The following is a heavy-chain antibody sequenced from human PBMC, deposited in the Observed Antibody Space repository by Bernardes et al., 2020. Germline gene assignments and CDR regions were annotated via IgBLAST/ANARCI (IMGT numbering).Heavy chain of an antibody. D-gene: IGHD6-19*01. J-gene: IGHJ6*03. V-gene: IGHV3-53*01. CDR2: IYSGGST. CDR1: GFTVSSNY. CDR3: ARRLAGNYYYYYYMDV. Sequence: GGSLRLSCAASGFTVSSNYLSWVRQAPGKGLEWVSVIYSGGSTYYADSVKGRFTISRDNSKNTLYLQMNSLRAEDTAVYYCARRLAGNYYYYYYMDVWGKGTTVTGS.